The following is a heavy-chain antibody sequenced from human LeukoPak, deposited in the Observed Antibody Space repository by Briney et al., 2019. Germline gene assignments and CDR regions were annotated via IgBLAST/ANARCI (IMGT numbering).Heavy chain of an antibody. D-gene: IGHD1-26*01. J-gene: IGHJ3*01. CDR1: GGPITSGGFS. CDR2: IFQSGSP. Sequence: PSQTLSLTCTVSGGPITSGGFSWTWIRQPPGKGLEWIGYIFQSGSPSYNPSLRSRVTISVDTSTNQFSLRLNSVTAADTAMYYCARDRAGLGLLDFWGQGTMVTVSS. CDR3: ARDRAGLGLLDF. V-gene: IGHV4-30-2*01.